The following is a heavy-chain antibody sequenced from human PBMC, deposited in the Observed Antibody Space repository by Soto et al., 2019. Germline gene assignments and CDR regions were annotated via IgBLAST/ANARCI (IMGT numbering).Heavy chain of an antibody. J-gene: IGHJ4*02. Sequence: TGGSLRLACPASGFTFSSYGMGWVRQAPGKGLEWVAVISYNGSNKYYSDSVKGRFTSSRDNSKNTLYLQMNSLRAEDTAVYYCAKGHYYYDSSGFGYWGQGTLVTVSS. D-gene: IGHD3-22*01. CDR3: AKGHYYYDSSGFGY. V-gene: IGHV3-30*18. CDR2: ISYNGSNK. CDR1: GFTFSSYG.